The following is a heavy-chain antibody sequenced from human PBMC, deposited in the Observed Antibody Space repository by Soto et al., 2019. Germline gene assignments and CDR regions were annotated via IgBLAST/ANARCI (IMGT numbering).Heavy chain of an antibody. CDR1: GGTFSSYA. D-gene: IGHD4-17*01. CDR2: IIPIFGTA. Sequence: SVKVSCKASGGTFSSYAISWVRPAPGQGLEWMGGIIPIFGTANYAQKFQGRVTITADESTSTAYMELSSLRSEDTAVYYCASSTTAAEYFQHWGQGTLVTVSS. CDR3: ASSTTAAEYFQH. V-gene: IGHV1-69*13. J-gene: IGHJ1*01.